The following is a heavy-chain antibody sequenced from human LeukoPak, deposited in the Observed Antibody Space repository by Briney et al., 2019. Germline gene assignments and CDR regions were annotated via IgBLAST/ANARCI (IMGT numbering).Heavy chain of an antibody. CDR3: ARNGLNYYDSSGYYYSPYY. CDR2: INPNSGGT. Sequence: ASVKVSCKASGYTFTGYYMHWVRQAPGQGLEWMGRINPNSGGTNYAQKFQGRVTMTRDTSISTAYMELSSLRSEDTAVYYCARNGLNYYDSSGYYYSPYYWGQGTLVTVSS. CDR1: GYTFTGYY. J-gene: IGHJ4*02. V-gene: IGHV1-2*06. D-gene: IGHD3-22*01.